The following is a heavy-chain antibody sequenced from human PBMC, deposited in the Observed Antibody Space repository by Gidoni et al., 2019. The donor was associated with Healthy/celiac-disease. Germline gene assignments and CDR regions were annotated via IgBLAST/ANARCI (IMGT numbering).Heavy chain of an antibody. CDR2: IYYSGST. Sequence: QVQLQESGPGLVKPSQTLSLTCTVSGGSISSRGSYWSWIRQHPGKGLEWIGYIYYSGSTYYNPSLKSRVTISVDTSKNQFSLKLSSVTAADTAVYYCARGEASYYDSSGYLFSGWFDPWGQGTLVTVSS. CDR1: GGSISSRGSY. V-gene: IGHV4-31*03. CDR3: ARGEASYYDSSGYLFSGWFDP. J-gene: IGHJ5*02. D-gene: IGHD3-22*01.